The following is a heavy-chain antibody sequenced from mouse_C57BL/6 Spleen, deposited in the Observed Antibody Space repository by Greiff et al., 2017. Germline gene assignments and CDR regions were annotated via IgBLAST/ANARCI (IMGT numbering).Heavy chain of an antibody. J-gene: IGHJ2*01. CDR1: GYTFTSYW. D-gene: IGHD2-14*01. CDR3: ARGNERVRENY. V-gene: IGHV1-64*01. CDR2: IHPNSGST. Sequence: QVQLQQSGAELVKPGASVKLSCKASGYTFTSYWMHWVKQRPGQGLEWIGMIHPNSGSTNYNEKFKSKATLTVDKSSSTAYMQLSSLTSEDSAVYYCARGNERVRENYWGQGTTLTVSS.